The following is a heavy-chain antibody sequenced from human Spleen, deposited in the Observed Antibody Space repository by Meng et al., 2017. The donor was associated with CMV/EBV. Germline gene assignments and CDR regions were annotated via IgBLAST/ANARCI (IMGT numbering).Heavy chain of an antibody. CDR3: AREPGSNTRFDS. V-gene: IGHV1-3*01. CDR1: GYTFTKYA. CDR2: INAGYGDT. Sequence: QVHLVQSGAEVKKPGASVKISCRASGYTFTKYAIHWVRQAPGQRLEWMGWINAGYGDTRYSQKFQGRVTITRDTSANTSYMELSGLKPEDTAVFYCAREPGSNTRFDSWGQGTLVTVSS. J-gene: IGHJ4*02. D-gene: IGHD1-14*01.